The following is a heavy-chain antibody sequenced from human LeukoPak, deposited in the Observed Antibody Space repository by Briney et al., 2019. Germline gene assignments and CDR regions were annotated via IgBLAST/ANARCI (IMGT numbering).Heavy chain of an antibody. Sequence: SVEVSCKASGGTFSSYAISWVRQAPGQGLEWMGGIIPIFGTANYAQKFQGRVTITTDESTSTAYMELSSLRSEDTAVYYCARGSDSGSYPPFDYWGQGTLVTVSS. J-gene: IGHJ4*02. CDR2: IIPIFGTA. CDR1: GGTFSSYA. V-gene: IGHV1-69*05. D-gene: IGHD1-26*01. CDR3: ARGSDSGSYPPFDY.